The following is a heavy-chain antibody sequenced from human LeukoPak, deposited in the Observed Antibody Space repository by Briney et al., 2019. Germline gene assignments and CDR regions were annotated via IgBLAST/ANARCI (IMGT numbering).Heavy chain of an antibody. CDR1: GFTFSSYA. CDR3: AKWSVVVAATTRGAFDI. D-gene: IGHD2-15*01. J-gene: IGHJ3*02. V-gene: IGHV3-23*01. Sequence: GGSLRLSCAASGFTFSSYAMSWVRQAPGKGLEWVSAISGSGGSTYYADSVKGRFTISRDNSKNTLYLQMNSLRAEDTAVYYCAKWSVVVAATTRGAFDIWGQGTIVTVSS. CDR2: ISGSGGST.